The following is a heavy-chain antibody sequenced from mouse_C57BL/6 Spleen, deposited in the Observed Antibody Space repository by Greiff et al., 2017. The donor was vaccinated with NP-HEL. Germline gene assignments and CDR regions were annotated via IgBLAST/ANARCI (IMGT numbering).Heavy chain of an antibody. CDR2: INPNYGTT. D-gene: IGHD1-1*01. V-gene: IGHV1-39*01. J-gene: IGHJ4*01. Sequence: EVKLMESGPELVKPGASVKISCKASGYSFTDYNMNWVKQSNGKSLEWIGVINPNYGTTSYNQKFKGKSTLTVDQSSSTAYMQLNSLTSEDSAVYYCAICYYGSSDDAMDDWGQGTSVTVSS. CDR1: GYSFTDYN. CDR3: AICYYGSSDDAMDD.